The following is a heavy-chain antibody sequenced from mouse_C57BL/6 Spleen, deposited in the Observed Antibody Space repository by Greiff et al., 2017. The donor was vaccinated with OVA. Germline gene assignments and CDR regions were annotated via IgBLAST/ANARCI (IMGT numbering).Heavy chain of an antibody. J-gene: IGHJ4*01. CDR1: GYTFTSYW. CDR2: IDPSDSYT. Sequence: QVHVKQPGAELVKPGASVKLSCKASGYTFTSYWMQWVKQRPGQGLEWIGEIDPSDSYTTYNQQFKGKATLTVATSSSTAYMQLSSLTSEDSAVDYCARQRRDYYAMDYWGQGTSVTVSS. CDR3: ARQRRDYYAMDY. V-gene: IGHV1-50*01.